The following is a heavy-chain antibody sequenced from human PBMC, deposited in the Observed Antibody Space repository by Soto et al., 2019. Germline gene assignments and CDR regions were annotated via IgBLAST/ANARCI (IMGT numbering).Heavy chain of an antibody. CDR2: VWSDGSDQ. Sequence: QVQLVESGGGVVQSGGSLRVSCAASGFTFSRHGMHWVRQAPGKGLEWVAVVWSDGSDQRYADSVRGRFTISRDNSKNTLFLQMSSLRDEDTAVYYCARENTCPSASGSGRTGSNYMDVWGKGTTVTVSS. D-gene: IGHD3-10*01. CDR3: ARENTCPSASGSGRTGSNYMDV. J-gene: IGHJ6*03. CDR1: GFTFSRHG. V-gene: IGHV3-33*01.